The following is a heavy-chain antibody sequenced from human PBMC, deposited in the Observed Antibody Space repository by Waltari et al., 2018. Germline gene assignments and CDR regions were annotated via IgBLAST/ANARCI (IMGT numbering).Heavy chain of an antibody. V-gene: IGHV2-5*02. CDR2: IFWDDEK. J-gene: IGHJ4*02. CDR1: GFSLSTSGVG. D-gene: IGHD2-2*01. CDR3: APLYCSSTTCHLFDY. Sequence: QITLKESGPTLVKPTQTLTLTCTFSGFSLSTSGVGVGWIRQPPGKALDWLPLIFWDDEKRYSPSLNSRLTITKDTSKNQVVLAMTNMDPADTATYYCAPLYCSSTTCHLFDYWGQGTLVTVSS.